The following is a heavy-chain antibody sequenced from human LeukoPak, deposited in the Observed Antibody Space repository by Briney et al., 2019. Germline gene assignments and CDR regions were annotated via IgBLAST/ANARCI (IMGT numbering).Heavy chain of an antibody. CDR2: ISYDGSNK. CDR3: ARDSPSIVLMVYALDY. Sequence: GGSLRLSCAASGFTFSSYAMHWVCQAPGKGLEWVAVISYDGSNKYYADSVKGRFTISRDNSKNTLYLQMSSLRAEDTAVYYCARDSPSIVLMVYALDYWGQGTLVTVSS. D-gene: IGHD2-8*01. V-gene: IGHV3-30-3*01. CDR1: GFTFSSYA. J-gene: IGHJ4*02.